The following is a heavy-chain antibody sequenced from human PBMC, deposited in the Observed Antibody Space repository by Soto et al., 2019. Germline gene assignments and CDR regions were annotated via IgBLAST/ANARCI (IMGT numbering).Heavy chain of an antibody. CDR2: IYPGDSDT. D-gene: IGHD2-15*01. CDR3: ARPLSPGGGYDAFDI. J-gene: IGHJ3*02. V-gene: IGHV5-51*03. CDR1: GYSFTSYW. Sequence: EVQLVQSGAEVKKPGESLKISCKGSGYSFTSYWIGWVRQMPGKGLECMGIIYPGDSDTRYSPSFQGQVTISADKSISTACLQWSSLKASDTAMYYCARPLSPGGGYDAFDIWGQGTMVTVSS.